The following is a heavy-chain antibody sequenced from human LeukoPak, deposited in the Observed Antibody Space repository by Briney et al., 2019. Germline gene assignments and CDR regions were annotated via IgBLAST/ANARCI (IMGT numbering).Heavy chain of an antibody. CDR1: GGSISSGGYY. J-gene: IGHJ4*02. Sequence: SETLSLTCTVSGGSISSGGYYWSWIRQHPGKGLEWIGYIYYSGSTYYNPSLKSRVTISVDASKNQFSLKLSSVTAADTAVYYCARAPTVTTSDWGQGTLVTVSS. D-gene: IGHD4-17*01. CDR3: ARAPTVTTSD. V-gene: IGHV4-31*03. CDR2: IYYSGST.